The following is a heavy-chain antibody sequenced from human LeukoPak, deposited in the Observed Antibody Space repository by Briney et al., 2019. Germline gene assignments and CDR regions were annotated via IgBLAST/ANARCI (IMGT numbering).Heavy chain of an antibody. V-gene: IGHV3-11*06. J-gene: IGHJ4*02. CDR3: ARQSEAARAYFDY. CDR1: GFTFSDYY. CDR2: ISSSSSYT. D-gene: IGHD6-6*01. Sequence: GGSLRLCCAASGFTFSDYYMSWIRQAPGKGLEWVSYISSSSSYTNYADSVKGRFTISRDNAKNSLYLQMNSLRAEDTAVYYCARQSEAARAYFDYWGQGTLVTVSS.